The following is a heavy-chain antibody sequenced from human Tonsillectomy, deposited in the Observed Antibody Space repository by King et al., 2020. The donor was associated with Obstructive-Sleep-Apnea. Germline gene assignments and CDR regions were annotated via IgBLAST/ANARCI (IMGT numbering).Heavy chain of an antibody. CDR2: MNPNSGNT. D-gene: IGHD5-12*01. CDR3: ARGRGSSDYDDY. Sequence: GQLVQSGAEVKKPGASVKVSCKASGYTFTNYDINWVRQATGQGLEWMGWMNPNSGNTGYAQKFQGRVTMTRNTSINTAYMELSSLRSEDTAIYYCARGRGSSDYDDYWGQGTLVTVSS. CDR1: GYTFTNYD. J-gene: IGHJ4*02. V-gene: IGHV1-8*01.